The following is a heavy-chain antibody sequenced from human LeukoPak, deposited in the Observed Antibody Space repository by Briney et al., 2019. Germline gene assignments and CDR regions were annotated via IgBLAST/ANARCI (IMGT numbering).Heavy chain of an antibody. Sequence: GASVKVSCKASGYTFTGYNMHWVRQVPGQGLEWMGWINPNSGDTNYAQNFQGRVTMTRDTSISTAYMELKRLRSDDPAVYYCAIVGEALDYWGQGTLVTVSS. D-gene: IGHD4-17*01. CDR3: AIVGEALDY. CDR2: INPNSGDT. CDR1: GYTFTGYN. J-gene: IGHJ4*02. V-gene: IGHV1-2*02.